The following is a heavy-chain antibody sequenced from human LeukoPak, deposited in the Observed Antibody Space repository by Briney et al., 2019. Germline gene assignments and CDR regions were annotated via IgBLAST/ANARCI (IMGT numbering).Heavy chain of an antibody. V-gene: IGHV3-23*01. CDR1: GFTFSRYG. CDR3: AKDRVLRYFDGLLSLDY. Sequence: GGSLRLSCGASGFTFSRYGMNWVRQAPGKGLEWVSAISGSGGSTYYADSVKGRFTISRDNSKNTLYLQMNSLRAEDTAVYYCAKDRVLRYFDGLLSLDYWGQGTLVTVSS. D-gene: IGHD3-9*01. J-gene: IGHJ4*02. CDR2: ISGSGGST.